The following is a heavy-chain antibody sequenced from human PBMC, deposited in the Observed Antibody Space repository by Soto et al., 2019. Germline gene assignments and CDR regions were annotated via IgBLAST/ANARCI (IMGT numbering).Heavy chain of an antibody. V-gene: IGHV1-18*01. CDR3: ARDRSDYDTSYPVS. D-gene: IGHD4-17*01. CDR1: GYTFTSYG. CDR2: ISAYNGNT. Sequence: QVQLVQSGAEVKKPGASVKVSCKASGYTFTSYGICWVRQAPGQGLEWMGWISAYNGNTNYAQKLPGRVTMTTDTSTSTACMELRSLRSDDTAVYYCARDRSDYDTSYPVSWCQGTLVTVSS. J-gene: IGHJ1*01.